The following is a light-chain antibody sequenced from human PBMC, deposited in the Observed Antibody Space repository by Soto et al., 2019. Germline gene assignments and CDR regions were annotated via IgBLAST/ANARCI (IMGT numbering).Light chain of an antibody. V-gene: IGKV4-1*01. CDR1: QTLLYSSNSKSY. CDR2: WAS. J-gene: IGKJ1*01. CDR3: QQYYNTPWT. Sequence: DFVMTQSPDSLAVSLGERATINCKSSQTLLYSSNSKSYLAWYQQKPGQSPKLLIHWASTRESGVPDRFSGSGSGTDFTLTIDSLQAEDVAVYYCQQYYNTPWTFGQGTKVDIX.